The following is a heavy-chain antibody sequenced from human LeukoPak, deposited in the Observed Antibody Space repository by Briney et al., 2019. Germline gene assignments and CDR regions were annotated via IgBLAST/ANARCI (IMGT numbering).Heavy chain of an antibody. CDR2: INHSGST. CDR3: ASKKRRITIFGVVISSGTFDY. J-gene: IGHJ4*02. D-gene: IGHD3-3*01. CDR1: GGSFSGYY. Sequence: SETLSLTCAVYGGSFSGYYWSWIRQPPGKGLEWIGEINHSGSTNYNPSLKSRVTISVDTSKNQFSLKLSSVTAADTAVYYCASKKRRITIFGVVISSGTFDYWGQGTLVTVSS. V-gene: IGHV4-34*01.